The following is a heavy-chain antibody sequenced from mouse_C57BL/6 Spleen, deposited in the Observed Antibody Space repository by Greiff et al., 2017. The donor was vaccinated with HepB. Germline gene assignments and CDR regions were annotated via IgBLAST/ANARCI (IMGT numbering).Heavy chain of an antibody. Sequence: VQLQQSGAELAKPGASVKLSCKASGYTFTSYWMHWVKQRPGQGLEWIGYINPSSGYTKYNQKFKDKATVTADKSSSTAYMQLSSLTYEGSAVYYCATNWEGCAYWGQGTLVTVSA. D-gene: IGHD4-1*01. J-gene: IGHJ3*01. V-gene: IGHV1-7*01. CDR2: INPSSGYT. CDR1: GYTFTSYW. CDR3: ATNWEGCAY.